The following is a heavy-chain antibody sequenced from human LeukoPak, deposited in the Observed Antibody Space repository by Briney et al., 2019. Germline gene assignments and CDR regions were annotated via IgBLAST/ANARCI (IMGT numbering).Heavy chain of an antibody. D-gene: IGHD6-19*01. CDR3: AREARGSGWYSADY. Sequence: SETLSLTCTVSGGSISSGSYYWSWIRQPAGKGLEWIGRIYTSGSTNYNPSLESRVTISVDTSKNQFSLKLSSVTAADTAVYYCAREARGSGWYSADYWGQGTLVTVSS. V-gene: IGHV4-61*02. CDR1: GGSISSGSYY. J-gene: IGHJ4*02. CDR2: IYTSGST.